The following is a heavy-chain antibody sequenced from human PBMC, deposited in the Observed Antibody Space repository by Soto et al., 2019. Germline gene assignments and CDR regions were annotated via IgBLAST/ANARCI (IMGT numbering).Heavy chain of an antibody. V-gene: IGHV2-5*02. CDR3: ARYVSTSPAGWFDP. CDR1: GLSLSTSGEA. J-gene: IGHJ5*02. D-gene: IGHD3-10*01. Sequence: QITLKESGPPLVKPTQTLTLTCTFSGLSLSTSGEAVGWIRQPPGKALEWLALIYWDDDQRYNPTLKTRLTITKDTSKNQVVLALTNMDPADTATYYCARYVSTSPAGWFDPWGQGILVTVSS. CDR2: IYWDDDQ.